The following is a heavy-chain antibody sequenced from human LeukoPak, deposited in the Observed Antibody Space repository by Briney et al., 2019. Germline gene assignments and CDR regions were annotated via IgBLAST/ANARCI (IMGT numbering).Heavy chain of an antibody. D-gene: IGHD6-13*01. CDR3: ARDLSGSSHPRPYYYYGMDV. J-gene: IGHJ6*02. V-gene: IGHV4-31*03. CDR2: IYYSGST. CDR1: GGSISSGGYY. Sequence: SETLSLTCTVSGGSISSGGYYWSWIRQHPGKGLEWIGYIYYSGSTYYNPSLESRVTISVDTSKNQFSLKLSSVTAADTAVYYCARDLSGSSHPRPYYYYGMDVWGQGTTVTVSS.